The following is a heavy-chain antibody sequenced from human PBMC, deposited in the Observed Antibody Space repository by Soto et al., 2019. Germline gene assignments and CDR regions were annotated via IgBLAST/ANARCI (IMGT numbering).Heavy chain of an antibody. Sequence: KLLESGGQLIQPGGSLRLSCAGTGFNFGGYAMSWVRQAPGKGLEWVSTLSGDGSRAYYADSVRGRFTVSRDNSKSTLYLRMNSLRADDTAIYYCATRGGYAISFYDSWGQGTLVTVSS. CDR1: GFNFGGYA. D-gene: IGHD3-16*01. V-gene: IGHV3-23*01. CDR2: LSGDGSRA. J-gene: IGHJ4*02. CDR3: ATRGGYAISFYDS.